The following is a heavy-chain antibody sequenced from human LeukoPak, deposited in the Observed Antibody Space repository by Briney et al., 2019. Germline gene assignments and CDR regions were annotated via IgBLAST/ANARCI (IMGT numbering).Heavy chain of an antibody. V-gene: IGHV3-43*02. CDR3: AKDKTAAAGDNFDY. CDR1: GFTLDDYA. D-gene: IGHD6-13*01. J-gene: IGHJ4*02. CDR2: ISGDGGST. Sequence: GEALRLSCAASGFTLDDYAMHWARQAPGKGLEWVSLISGDGGSTYYADSVKGRFTISRDNSKNSLYLQMNSLRTEDTALYYCAKDKTAAAGDNFDYWGQGTLVTVSS.